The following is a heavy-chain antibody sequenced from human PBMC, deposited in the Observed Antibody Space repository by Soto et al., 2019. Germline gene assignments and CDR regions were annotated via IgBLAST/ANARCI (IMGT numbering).Heavy chain of an antibody. Sequence: EVQLVESGGGLVHPGGSLRLSFAASGFSFSYYGMNLVRQAPGKGLEWVSYISTSSSNIYYSDAVKGRFTISRDNAKNSLSLQMNSMTAADTAVYYCARETRTGNYYMDVWGKGTKVTVSS. CDR1: GFSFSYYG. D-gene: IGHD1-1*01. CDR3: ARETRTGNYYMDV. V-gene: IGHV3-48*01. CDR2: ISTSSSNI. J-gene: IGHJ6*03.